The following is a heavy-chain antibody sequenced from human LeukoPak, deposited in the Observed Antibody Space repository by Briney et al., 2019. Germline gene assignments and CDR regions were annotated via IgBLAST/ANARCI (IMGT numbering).Heavy chain of an antibody. J-gene: IGHJ4*02. D-gene: IGHD6-19*01. CDR3: ARHVHYSSGWTDTVDY. Sequence: GESLKISCKGSGYSFTSYWIGWVRQMPGKGLEWMGIIYPGDSDTRYSPSFQGQVTISADKTISTAYLQWSSLKASDTAMYYCARHVHYSSGWTDTVDYWGQGTLVTVSS. V-gene: IGHV5-51*01. CDR1: GYSFTSYW. CDR2: IYPGDSDT.